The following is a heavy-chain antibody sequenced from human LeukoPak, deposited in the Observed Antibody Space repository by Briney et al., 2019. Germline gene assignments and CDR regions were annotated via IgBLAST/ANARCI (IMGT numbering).Heavy chain of an antibody. CDR3: ARSSEGRYYYDSSGFSYYYYYMDV. D-gene: IGHD3-22*01. CDR2: IYYSGST. CDR1: GGSISSSSYY. V-gene: IGHV4-39*07. Sequence: SETLSLTCTVSGGSISSSSYYWGRIRQPPGKGLEWIGSIYYSGSTYYNPSLKSRVTISVDTSKNQFSLKLSSVTAADTAVYYCARSSEGRYYYDSSGFSYYYYYMDVWGKGTTVTISS. J-gene: IGHJ6*03.